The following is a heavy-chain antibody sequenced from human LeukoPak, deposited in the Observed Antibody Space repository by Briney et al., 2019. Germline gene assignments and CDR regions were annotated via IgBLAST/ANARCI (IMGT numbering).Heavy chain of an antibody. CDR1: GFTFSYYG. CDR2: ISYDGSNK. J-gene: IGHJ6*03. D-gene: IGHD3-22*01. Sequence: GGSLRLSCAASGFTFSYYGMHWVRQAPGKGLEWVAVISYDGSNKFFADSVKGRFTISRDNAKNSLYLQMNSLRAEDTAVYYCARDRYYYDSTILMDVWGKGTTVTVSS. CDR3: ARDRYYYDSTILMDV. V-gene: IGHV3-30*03.